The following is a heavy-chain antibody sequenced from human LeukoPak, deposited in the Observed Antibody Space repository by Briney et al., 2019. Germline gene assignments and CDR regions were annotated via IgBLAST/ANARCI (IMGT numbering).Heavy chain of an antibody. Sequence: GGSLRLSCAASGFTVSSNYMSWVRQAPGKGLEWVSVIYSGGSTYYADSVKGRFTISRDNSKNTLYLQMNGLRAEDTAVYYCARGSVVPAAPPSMDVWGQGTTVTVSS. V-gene: IGHV3-66*01. J-gene: IGHJ6*02. CDR1: GFTVSSNY. CDR3: ARGSVVPAAPPSMDV. CDR2: IYSGGST. D-gene: IGHD2-2*01.